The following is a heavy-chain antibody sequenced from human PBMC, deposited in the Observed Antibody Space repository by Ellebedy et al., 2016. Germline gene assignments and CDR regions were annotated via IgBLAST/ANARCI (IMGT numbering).Heavy chain of an antibody. Sequence: SVKVSCXASGGPFSSYAISWVRQAPGQGLEWMGGIIPIFGTANYAQKFQGRVTITADESTSTAYMELSSLRSEDTAVYYCARTDSGQEGGFDPWGQGTLVTVSS. J-gene: IGHJ5*02. D-gene: IGHD1-26*01. CDR3: ARTDSGQEGGFDP. CDR1: GGPFSSYA. CDR2: IIPIFGTA. V-gene: IGHV1-69*13.